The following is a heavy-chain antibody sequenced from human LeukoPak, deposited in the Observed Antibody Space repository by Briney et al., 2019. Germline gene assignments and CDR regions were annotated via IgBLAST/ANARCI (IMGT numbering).Heavy chain of an antibody. CDR1: GGSISSSSYY. CDR3: ARDAFPFDY. CDR2: IYYSGST. J-gene: IGHJ4*02. Sequence: RSSETLSLTCTVSGGSISSSSYYWGWIRQPPGKGLEWIGSIYYSGSTYYNPSLKSRVTISVDTSKNQFSLKLSSVTAADTAVYYCARDAFPFDYWGQGTLVTVSS. V-gene: IGHV4-39*07.